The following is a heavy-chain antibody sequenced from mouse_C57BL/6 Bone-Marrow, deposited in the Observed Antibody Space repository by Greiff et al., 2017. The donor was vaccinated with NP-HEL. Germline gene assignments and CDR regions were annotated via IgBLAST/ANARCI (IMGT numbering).Heavy chain of an antibody. CDR1: GYTFTSYW. D-gene: IGHD1-1*01. CDR2: IDPSDSYT. Sequence: QVQLQQPGAELVKPGASVKLSCKASGYTFTSYWMQWVKQRPGQGLEWIGEIDPSDSYTNYNQKFKGKATLTVDTSSSTAYMQLSSLTSADSAVYYCARDYGRANWYFDVWGTGTTVTVSS. CDR3: ARDYGRANWYFDV. V-gene: IGHV1-50*01. J-gene: IGHJ1*03.